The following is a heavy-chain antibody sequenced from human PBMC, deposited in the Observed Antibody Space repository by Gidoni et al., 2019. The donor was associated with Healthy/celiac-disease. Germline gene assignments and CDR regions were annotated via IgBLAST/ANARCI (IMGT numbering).Heavy chain of an antibody. D-gene: IGHD3-16*01. CDR1: GFTFSYYY. V-gene: IGHV3-11*01. CDR3: ARDKNDYIWGSYRSYNWFDP. Sequence: QVQLVESGGGLVKPGGSLRLSCAASGFTFSYYYMSCIRQAPGKGLEWVSYISRSGSTIYYADSVKGRFTISRDNAKNSLYLQMNSLRAEDTAVYYCARDKNDYIWGSYRSYNWFDPWGQGTLVTVSS. CDR2: ISRSGSTI. J-gene: IGHJ5*02.